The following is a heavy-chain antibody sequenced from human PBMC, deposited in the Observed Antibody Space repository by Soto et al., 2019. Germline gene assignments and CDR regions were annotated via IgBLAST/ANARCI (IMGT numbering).Heavy chain of an antibody. CDR1: GFTFSSYA. D-gene: IGHD3-10*01. V-gene: IGHV3-30-3*01. Sequence: GGSLRLSCAASGFTFSSYAMHWVRQAPGKGLEWVAVISYDGSNKYYADSVKGRFTISRDNSKNTLYLQMNSLRAEDTAVYYCASAYYGSGRYYNPHYYGMDVWGQGTTVTVSS. CDR2: ISYDGSNK. CDR3: ASAYYGSGRYYNPHYYGMDV. J-gene: IGHJ6*02.